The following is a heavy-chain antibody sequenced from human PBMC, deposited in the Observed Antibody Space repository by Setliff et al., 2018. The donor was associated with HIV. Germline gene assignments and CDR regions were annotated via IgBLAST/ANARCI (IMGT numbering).Heavy chain of an antibody. CDR1: GYIFTTYG. CDR2: INPYSGDT. Sequence: SVKVSCKTSGYIFTTYGVSWIRQAPGQGLEWMGWINPYSGDTKYLQKFQGRVTLTTDTSTSTVYMDLRSLRSDDTAVYYCAREGWPSDAFDIWGQGTMVTVSS. V-gene: IGHV1-18*01. CDR3: AREGWPSDAFDI. J-gene: IGHJ3*02. D-gene: IGHD2-15*01.